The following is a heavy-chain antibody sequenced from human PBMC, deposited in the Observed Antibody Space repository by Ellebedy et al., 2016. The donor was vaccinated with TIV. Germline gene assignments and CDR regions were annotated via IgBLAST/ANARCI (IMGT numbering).Heavy chain of an antibody. CDR2: INGDGGST. V-gene: IGHV3-43*01. CDR1: GFTFDDYT. Sequence: GGSLRLXCAASGFTFDDYTIHWVRQAPGKGLEWVSLINGDGGSTYYADSVKGRFTISRDNSKNSLYLQMNSLRAEDTAVFYCTREGGSGYINYWGQGTLVTVSS. J-gene: IGHJ4*02. CDR3: TREGGSGYINY. D-gene: IGHD3-22*01.